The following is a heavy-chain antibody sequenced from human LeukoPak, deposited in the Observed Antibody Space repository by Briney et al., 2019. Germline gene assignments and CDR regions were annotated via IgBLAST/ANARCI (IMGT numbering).Heavy chain of an antibody. CDR2: ISAYNGNT. D-gene: IGHD3-22*01. Sequence: ASVKVSCKASGYTFTSYGISWVRQAPGQGLEWMGWISAYNGNTNYAQKLQGRVTMTTDTSTSTAYMELSKLRSDDTAVYYCARRYYYDSSGSLDYWGQGTLVTVSS. CDR1: GYTFTSYG. CDR3: ARRYYYDSSGSLDY. J-gene: IGHJ4*02. V-gene: IGHV1-18*01.